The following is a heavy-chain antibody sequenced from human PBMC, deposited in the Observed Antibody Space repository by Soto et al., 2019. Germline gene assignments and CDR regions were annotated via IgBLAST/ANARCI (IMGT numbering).Heavy chain of an antibody. CDR2: IVVGSGNT. D-gene: IGHD3-3*01. V-gene: IGHV1-58*01. J-gene: IGHJ6*02. Sequence: ASVKVSCKASGFTFTSSAVQWVRQARGQRLEWIGWIVVGSGNTNYAQKFQERVTITRDMSTSTAYMELSSLRSEDTAVYYCAADGEYYDFWSGSVIYYGMDVWGQGTTVTVYS. CDR1: GFTFTSSA. CDR3: AADGEYYDFWSGSVIYYGMDV.